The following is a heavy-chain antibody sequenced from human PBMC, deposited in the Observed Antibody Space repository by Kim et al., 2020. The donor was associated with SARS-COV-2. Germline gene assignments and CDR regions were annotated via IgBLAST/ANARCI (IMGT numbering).Heavy chain of an antibody. V-gene: IGHV4-59*01. J-gene: IGHJ5*02. CDR2: IYYSGST. Sequence: SETLSLTCTVSGGSISSYYWSWIRQPPGKRLEWIGNIYYSGSTNYNPSLKSRVTISVDMSKNQFSLKLSSVTAADTAVYYCARDLGNNWFDPWGQGTLVTVSS. CDR1: GGSISSYY. CDR3: ARDLGNNWFDP.